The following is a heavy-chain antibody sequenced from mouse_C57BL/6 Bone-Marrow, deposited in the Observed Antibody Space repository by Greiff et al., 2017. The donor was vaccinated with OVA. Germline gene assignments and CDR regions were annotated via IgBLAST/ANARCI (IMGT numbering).Heavy chain of an antibody. D-gene: IGHD1-1*01. CDR1: GYTFTSSG. CDR3: ARADYCGSSGFAY. CDR2: IYPRSGNT. Sequence: VQLQQSGAELARPGASVKLSCKASGYTFTSSGISWVKQRTGQGLEWIGEIYPRSGNTYYNEKFKGKATLTADKSSSTAYMELRSLTSEDSAVYVCARADYCGSSGFAYWGQGTLVTVSA. J-gene: IGHJ3*01. V-gene: IGHV1-81*01.